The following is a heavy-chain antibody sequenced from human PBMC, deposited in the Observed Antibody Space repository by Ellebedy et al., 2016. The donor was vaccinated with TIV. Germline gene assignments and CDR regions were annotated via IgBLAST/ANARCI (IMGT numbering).Heavy chain of an antibody. CDR1: GDSISSSNW. J-gene: IGHJ4*02. CDR3: AIGGPEYDNSSPHY. V-gene: IGHV4-4*02. D-gene: IGHD1-1*01. Sequence: MPSETLSLTCAVSGDSISSSNWWSWVRQPPGKGLEWIGEIYHSGTTNYNPSLKSRVPISVDKSKNPFSLKLSSVTAADTSVYYCAIGGPEYDNSSPHYWGQGTPVTVSS. CDR2: IYHSGTT.